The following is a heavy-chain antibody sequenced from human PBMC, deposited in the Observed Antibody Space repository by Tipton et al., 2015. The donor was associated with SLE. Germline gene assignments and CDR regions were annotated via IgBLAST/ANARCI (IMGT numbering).Heavy chain of an antibody. CDR1: GNRFTSYW. CDR3: ASLSGCYYSPGFDY. D-gene: IGHD3-22*01. Sequence: VQLVQSGAEVKKPGESLKISCKGSGNRFTSYWIGWFRQIPGKGLEWMGIIYPSDSATRYSPSFQGQVTNSADKSISSPYLQWSSLKASDTAMYYCASLSGCYYSPGFDYWRQGTLVTVSS. V-gene: IGHV5-51*01. CDR2: IYPSDSAT. J-gene: IGHJ4*02.